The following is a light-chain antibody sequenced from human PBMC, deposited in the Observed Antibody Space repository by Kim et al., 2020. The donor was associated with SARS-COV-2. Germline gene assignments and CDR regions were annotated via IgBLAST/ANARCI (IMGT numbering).Light chain of an antibody. CDR2: ENN. CDR3: QSYDASNRV. CDR1: SGSIASSY. V-gene: IGLV6-57*01. J-gene: IGLJ3*02. Sequence: GKTVAISCTRSSGSIASSYVQWYQQCPGSSPTTVIYENNQRPSGVPDRFSGSIDSSSNSASLTISGLKTDDEADYYCQSYDASNRVFGGGTQLTVL.